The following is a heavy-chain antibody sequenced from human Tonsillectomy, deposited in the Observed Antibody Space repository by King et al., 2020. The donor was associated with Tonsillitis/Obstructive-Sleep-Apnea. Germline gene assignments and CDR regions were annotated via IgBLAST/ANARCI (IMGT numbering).Heavy chain of an antibody. Sequence: QMQLQESGPGLVKPSETLSLTCTVSGGSISSYYWSWIRQPPGKGLEWIGYSYYSGSTNDNPSLKSRVTISVDTSKNQFSLKLSSVTAADTAVYYCARGIRGDNDAFDIWGQGTMVTVSS. J-gene: IGHJ3*02. V-gene: IGHV4-59*01. D-gene: IGHD3-10*01. CDR3: ARGIRGDNDAFDI. CDR1: GGSISSYY. CDR2: SYYSGST.